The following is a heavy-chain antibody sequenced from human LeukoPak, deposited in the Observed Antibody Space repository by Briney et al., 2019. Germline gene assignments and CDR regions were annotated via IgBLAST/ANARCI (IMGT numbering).Heavy chain of an antibody. D-gene: IGHD3-10*01. J-gene: IGHJ3*02. Sequence: GRSLRLSCAAPGFTFSSYAMHWVRQAPGKGLEWVTVISYDGSNKYYADSVKGRFTISRDNSKNTLYLQMNSLRAEDTAVYYCAREDKLLWFGELSRGAFDIWGQGTMVTVSS. V-gene: IGHV3-30-3*01. CDR2: ISYDGSNK. CDR1: GFTFSSYA. CDR3: AREDKLLWFGELSRGAFDI.